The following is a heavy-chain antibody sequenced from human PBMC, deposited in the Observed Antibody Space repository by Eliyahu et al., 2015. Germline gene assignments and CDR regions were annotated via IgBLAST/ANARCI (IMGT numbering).Heavy chain of an antibody. CDR3: AKSSATVMTGDWFDP. CDR2: ISGRGEST. D-gene: IGHD1-26*01. V-gene: IGHV3-23*01. CDR1: GFSFIPYA. J-gene: IGHJ5*02. Sequence: EVQLLESGGNLIQPGGSLRLSCAASGFSFIPYAMTWVRQAPGKGXXWVSGISGRGESTDYADSVKGRFTISRDNSKNMLYLQMNSLRAEDTAVYYCAKSSATVMTGDWFDPWGQGTLVTVSS.